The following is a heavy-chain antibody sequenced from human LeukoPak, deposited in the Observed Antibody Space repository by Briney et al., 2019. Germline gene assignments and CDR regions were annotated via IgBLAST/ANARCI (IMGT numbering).Heavy chain of an antibody. CDR3: ARAVVVAATRVFDY. D-gene: IGHD2-15*01. V-gene: IGHV4-59*01. J-gene: IGHJ4*02. CDR1: GGSISSYY. Sequence: SETLSLTCTVSGGSISSYYWSWIRQPPGKGLEWIGYIYYSGSTNYNPSLKSRVTISVDTSKNQFSLKLSSVTAADTAVYYCARAVVVAATRVFDYWGQGTLVTDSS. CDR2: IYYSGST.